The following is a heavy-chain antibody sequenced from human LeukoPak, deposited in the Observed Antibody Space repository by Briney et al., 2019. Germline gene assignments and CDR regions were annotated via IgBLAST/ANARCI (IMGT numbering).Heavy chain of an antibody. CDR1: GFTVSSNY. Sequence: GGSLRLSCAASGFTVSSNYMSWVRQAPGKGLEWVSVIYSGGSTYYADSVKGRYTISRHNSKNTVYLQMNSLRAEDTAVYYCASRGGFSYFDYWGQGSLVTVSS. J-gene: IGHJ4*02. V-gene: IGHV3-53*04. D-gene: IGHD3-10*01. CDR3: ASRGGFSYFDY. CDR2: IYSGGST.